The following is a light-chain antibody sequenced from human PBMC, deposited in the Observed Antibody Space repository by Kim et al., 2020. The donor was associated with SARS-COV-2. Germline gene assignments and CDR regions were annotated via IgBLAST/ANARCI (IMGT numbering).Light chain of an antibody. Sequence: SPRERATLSCRASQSVTSSYLAWYQHKPGQAPRLLIFGATSRATGIPDRFRGSGSGTDFTLTISRLEPEDFATYYCQQYDRPPWTFGQGTKVDIK. CDR2: GAT. J-gene: IGKJ1*01. CDR1: QSVTSSY. V-gene: IGKV3-20*01. CDR3: QQYDRPPWT.